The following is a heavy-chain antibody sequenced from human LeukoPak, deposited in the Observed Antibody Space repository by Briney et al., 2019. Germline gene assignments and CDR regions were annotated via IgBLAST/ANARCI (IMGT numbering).Heavy chain of an antibody. D-gene: IGHD3-22*01. V-gene: IGHV3-30-3*02. J-gene: IGHJ4*02. Sequence: PGVTLRLSCAASGFTYSSYAMHWLRQAPGKGREGVAGISYDGRNKYYADSVKVRFTIARDNSKNTLYLQMNSLRAEDTAVYYCAKLFPSIHYYDSSGSGKGGFDYWGQGTLVTVSS. CDR1: GFTYSSYA. CDR2: ISYDGRNK. CDR3: AKLFPSIHYYDSSGSGKGGFDY.